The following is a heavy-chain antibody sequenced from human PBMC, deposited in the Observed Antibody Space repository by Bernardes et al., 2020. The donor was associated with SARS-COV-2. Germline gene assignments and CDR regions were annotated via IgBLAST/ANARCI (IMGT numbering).Heavy chain of an antibody. D-gene: IGHD3-10*01. CDR3: TRGSATRGGSSAPNDY. CDR2: ITPNNGDT. J-gene: IGHJ4*02. Sequence: ASVKVSCKASGYTLPAYYMHWVRQAPGQGLEWMGWITPNNGDTDYAQKFRDRVTLTRDTSINTAYMELIRLTSDDTAIYYCTRGSATRGGSSAPNDYWGQGTLVA. V-gene: IGHV1-2*02. CDR1: GYTLPAYY.